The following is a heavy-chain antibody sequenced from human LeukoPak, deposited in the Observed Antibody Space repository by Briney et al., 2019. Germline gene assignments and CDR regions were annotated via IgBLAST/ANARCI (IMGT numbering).Heavy chain of an antibody. V-gene: IGHV3-30*18. Sequence: GGSLRLSCAASGFTFSSYGMHWVRQAPGKGLEWVAVISYDGSNKYYADSVKGRFTISRDNSKNTLYLQMNSLRAEDTAVYYCAKDRPSRPDYWGQGTLVTVSS. J-gene: IGHJ4*02. CDR2: ISYDGSNK. CDR3: AKDRPSRPDY. CDR1: GFTFSSYG.